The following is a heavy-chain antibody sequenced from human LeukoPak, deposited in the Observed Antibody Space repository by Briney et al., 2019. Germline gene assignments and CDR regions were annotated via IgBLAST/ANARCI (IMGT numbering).Heavy chain of an antibody. J-gene: IGHJ4*02. CDR3: ARDLLAAAAGTYFDY. Sequence: PSETLSLTCTVSGGSISSYYWSWIRQPAGKGLEWIGRIYTSGSTNYNPSLKSRVTMSVDTSKNQLSLKLSSVTAADTAVYYCARDLLAAAAGTYFDYWGQGTLVTVSS. V-gene: IGHV4-4*07. D-gene: IGHD6-13*01. CDR2: IYTSGST. CDR1: GGSISSYY.